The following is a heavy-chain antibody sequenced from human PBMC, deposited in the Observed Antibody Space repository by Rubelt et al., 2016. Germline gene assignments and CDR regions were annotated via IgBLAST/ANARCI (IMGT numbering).Heavy chain of an antibody. CDR2: IRYDGSNK. CDR1: GFTFSSYG. V-gene: IGHV3-30*02. D-gene: IGHD1-26*01. J-gene: IGHJ6*02. Sequence: QVQLVESGGGVVQPGGSLRLSCAASGFTFSSYGMHWVRQAPGKGLEGVAFIRYDGSNKYYADSVKGRFTIARDNSKNTLYLQMNSLRAEDTAVYYCAKGLREGPYYYGMDVWGQGTTVTVSS. CDR3: AKGLREGPYYYGMDV.